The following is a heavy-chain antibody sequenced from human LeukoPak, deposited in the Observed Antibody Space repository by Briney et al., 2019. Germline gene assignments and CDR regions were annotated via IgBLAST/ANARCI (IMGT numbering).Heavy chain of an antibody. CDR1: GDSISSSSYY. D-gene: IGHD6-13*01. CDR2: IYYSGST. CDR3: ARERQQLVPGYYYYGMDV. V-gene: IGHV4-39*02. J-gene: IGHJ6*02. Sequence: PSETLSLTCTVSGDSISSSSYYWGWIRQPPGKGLEWIVSIYYSGSTYYNPSLKSRITISVDTSKNQFSLKLSSVTAADTAVYYCARERQQLVPGYYYYGMDVCGQGTTVTVSS.